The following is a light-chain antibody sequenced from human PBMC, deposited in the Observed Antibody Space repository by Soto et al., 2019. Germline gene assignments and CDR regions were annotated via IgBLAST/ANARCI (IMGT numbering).Light chain of an antibody. V-gene: IGLV1-40*01. CDR1: SSNIGAGYD. CDR3: QSYDSSLSGRDV. J-gene: IGLJ1*01. CDR2: GNS. Sequence: QSVLTQPPSVSGAPGQRVTISCTGSSSNIGAGYDVHWYQQLPGTAPKLLIYGNSNRPSGVPDRFSGSKSGTSASLAITGLQAADEADYYCQSYDSSLSGRDVFGTGTKLTVL.